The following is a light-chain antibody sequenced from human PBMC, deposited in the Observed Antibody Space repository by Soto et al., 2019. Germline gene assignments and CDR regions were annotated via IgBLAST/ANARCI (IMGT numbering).Light chain of an antibody. J-gene: IGLJ1*01. CDR3: SSYAGSNNYV. Sequence: QSALTQPPSASGSPGQSVTISCTGTSSDVGGYNYVSWYQLHPGKAPKLMIYGVTKRPSGVPDRFSGSKSGNTASLTVSGLQAEDEAEYYCSSYAGSNNYVFGTGTKLTVL. V-gene: IGLV2-8*01. CDR2: GVT. CDR1: SSDVGGYNY.